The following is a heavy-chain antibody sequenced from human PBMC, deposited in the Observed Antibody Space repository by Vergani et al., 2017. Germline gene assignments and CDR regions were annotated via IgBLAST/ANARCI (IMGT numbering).Heavy chain of an antibody. CDR1: GFSFNSYW. J-gene: IGHJ5*01. Sequence: EVQPVESGGGLVKPGGSLRLSCTTSGFSFNSYWMHWVRQVAGKGLLWVSRIKSDGSITAYADSVKGRFTISRDNAQNTLYLQMNSLRVEDTGVYYCARARCIETCYMSNWLDSWGQGTLVTVSS. D-gene: IGHD3-9*01. CDR2: IKSDGSIT. V-gene: IGHV3-74*03. CDR3: ARARCIETCYMSNWLDS.